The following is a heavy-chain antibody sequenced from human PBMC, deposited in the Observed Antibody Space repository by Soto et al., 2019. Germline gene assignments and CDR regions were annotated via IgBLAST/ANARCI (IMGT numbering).Heavy chain of an antibody. J-gene: IGHJ6*02. D-gene: IGHD3-10*01. CDR2: INDGGGTT. CDR3: VKDINPGFGESFYYYYYGMDV. V-gene: IGHV3-23*01. Sequence: TGGSLRLSCAAPGFTFSTYAMSWVRQAPGKGLEWVSAINDGGGTTFYADSVKGRFTISRDNSKNTLYLQMNTLRDDDAAVYYCVKDINPGFGESFYYYYYGMDVWGQGTTVTVSS. CDR1: GFTFSTYA.